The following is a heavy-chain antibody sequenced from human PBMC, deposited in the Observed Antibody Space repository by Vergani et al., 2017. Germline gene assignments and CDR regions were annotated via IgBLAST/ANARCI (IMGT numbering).Heavy chain of an antibody. CDR2: IYYSGST. Sequence: QLQLQESGPGLVKPSETLSLTCTVSGRSISSSSYYWGWIRQPPGKGLEWIWSIYYSGSTYYNPSLKSRVTISVDTSKNQFSLKLSSVTAADTAVYYCAIKLGYCSGSSSPLNWFDPWNQGTLVTVSS. CDR3: AIKLGYCSGSSSPLNWFDP. CDR1: GRSISSSSYY. J-gene: IGHJ5*02. V-gene: IGHV4-39*01. D-gene: IGHD2-15*01.